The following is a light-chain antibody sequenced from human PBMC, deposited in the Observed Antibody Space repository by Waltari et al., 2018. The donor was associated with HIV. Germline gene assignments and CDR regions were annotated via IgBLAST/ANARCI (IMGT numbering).Light chain of an antibody. Sequence: QSVLTQSPSASGTPGQRVTISCSGGTSNIGSNSVSWYQQVPGTAPQLFMFSNPVRPSGVPVRFSGSKSGTSASLAISGLQSEDEADYYCATWDDTLDGPVFGGGTRLTVL. J-gene: IGLJ3*02. CDR3: ATWDDTLDGPV. CDR1: TSNIGSNS. V-gene: IGLV1-44*01. CDR2: SNP.